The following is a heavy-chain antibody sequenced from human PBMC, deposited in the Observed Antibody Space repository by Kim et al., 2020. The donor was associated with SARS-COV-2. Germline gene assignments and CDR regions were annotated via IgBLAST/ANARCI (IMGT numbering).Heavy chain of an antibody. CDR3: VGGLGTNPLFCY. V-gene: IGHV3-33*03. J-gene: IGHJ4*02. CDR2: I. D-gene: IGHD3-16*01. Sequence: INNGESVKSRFTITRDNSKNTLYLQMNSLRVEDTAIYYCVGGLGTNPLFCYWGQGTLVTVSS.